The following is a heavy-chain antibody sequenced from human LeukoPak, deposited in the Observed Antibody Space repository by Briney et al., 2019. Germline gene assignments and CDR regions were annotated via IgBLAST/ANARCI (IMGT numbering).Heavy chain of an antibody. V-gene: IGHV3-23*01. Sequence: PGGFLRLSCAASGFTFNNYAMSWVRQAPGKGLEWVSAISSSGDITFYADSVKGRFTISRDNSRYTLYLQMNSLRAEDAAVYYCAKDRPNYYESNGHYYRLNGDYWGQGTLVTVSS. CDR1: GFTFNNYA. J-gene: IGHJ4*02. CDR3: AKDRPNYYESNGHYYRLNGDY. CDR2: ISSSGDIT. D-gene: IGHD3-22*01.